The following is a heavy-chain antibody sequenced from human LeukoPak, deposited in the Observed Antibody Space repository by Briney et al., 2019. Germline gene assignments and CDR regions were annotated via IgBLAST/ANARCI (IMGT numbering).Heavy chain of an antibody. CDR1: GGSISSSSYY. V-gene: IGHV4-39*01. CDR2: IYYSGST. D-gene: IGHD3-10*01. J-gene: IGHJ4*02. Sequence: SETLSLTCTVSGGSISSSSYYWGWIRQPPGEGLEWIGIIYYSGSTYSNPSLKSRVTISVDTSKNQFSLKLSSVTAADTAVYYCARRRLLWFGELLYNNNTHFDYWGQGTLVTVSS. CDR3: ARRRLLWFGELLYNNNTHFDY.